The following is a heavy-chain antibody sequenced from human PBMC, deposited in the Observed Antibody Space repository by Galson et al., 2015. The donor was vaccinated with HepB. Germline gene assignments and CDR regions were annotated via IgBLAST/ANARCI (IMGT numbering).Heavy chain of an antibody. V-gene: IGHV3-49*03. J-gene: IGHJ3*02. CDR2: IGSKTYGGTT. CDR3: TRDRWFHAFDM. Sequence: LRLSCACSGFTFGDYAMNWFRQAPGKGLEWVGFIGSKTYGGTTEYAASVKGRFVISRDDSKNNAYLHMNNLKIEDTAVYFCTRDRWFHAFDMWGQGTLVTVSS. D-gene: IGHD3-10*01. CDR1: GFTFGDYA.